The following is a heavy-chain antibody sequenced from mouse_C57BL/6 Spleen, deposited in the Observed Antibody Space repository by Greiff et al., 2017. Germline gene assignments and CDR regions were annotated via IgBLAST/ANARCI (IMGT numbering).Heavy chain of an antibody. CDR3: ARGGIYYGNYGWYFDV. CDR2: INPGSGGT. J-gene: IGHJ1*03. CDR1: GYAFTNYL. D-gene: IGHD2-1*01. V-gene: IGHV1-54*01. Sequence: QVQLQQSGAELVRPGTSVKVSCKASGYAFTNYLIEWVKQRPGQGLEWIGVINPGSGGTNYNEKFKGKATLTADKSSSTAYMQLSSLTSEDSAVYFCARGGIYYGNYGWYFDVWGTGATVTVSS.